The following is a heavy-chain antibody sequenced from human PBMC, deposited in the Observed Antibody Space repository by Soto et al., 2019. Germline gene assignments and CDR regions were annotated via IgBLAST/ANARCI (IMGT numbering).Heavy chain of an antibody. CDR1: GFTFSSYS. V-gene: IGHV3-21*01. CDR2: ISSSSSYI. J-gene: IGHJ2*01. D-gene: IGHD2-15*01. Sequence: LRLSCAASGFTFSSYSMNWVRQAPGKGLEWVSSISSSSSYIYYADSVKGRFTISRDNAKNSLYLQMNSLRAEDTAVYYCARAYCSGGSCYRTYWYFDLWGRGTLVTVSS. CDR3: ARAYCSGGSCYRTYWYFDL.